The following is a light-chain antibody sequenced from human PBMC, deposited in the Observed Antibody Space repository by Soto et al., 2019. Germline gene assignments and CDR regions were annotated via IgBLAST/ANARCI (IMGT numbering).Light chain of an antibody. CDR1: QSVNSY. J-gene: IGKJ1*01. CDR2: DAS. V-gene: IGKV3-11*01. Sequence: VLTQSPAILSLSPGERATLSCSASQSVNSYLAWYQQTPGQAPRLLIYDASIRANDIPGRFSGSGSGTDLTLTISSLEPEDFAFYYCQQRSNWLTWTFGQGTKVDIK. CDR3: QQRSNWLTWT.